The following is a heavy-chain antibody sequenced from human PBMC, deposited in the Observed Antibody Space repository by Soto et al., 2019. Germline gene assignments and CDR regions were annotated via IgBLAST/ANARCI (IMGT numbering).Heavy chain of an antibody. V-gene: IGHV4-30-4*01. CDR3: ARADHLGIGFGLDY. CDR1: GGSISSGDYY. J-gene: IGHJ4*02. Sequence: PSETLSLTCTVSGGSISSGDYYWSWIRQPPGKGLEWIGYIYYSGSTYYNPSLKSRVTISVDTSKNQFSLKLSSVTAADTAVYYCARADHLGIGFGLDYWGQGTLVTVSS. D-gene: IGHD3-3*01. CDR2: IYYSGST.